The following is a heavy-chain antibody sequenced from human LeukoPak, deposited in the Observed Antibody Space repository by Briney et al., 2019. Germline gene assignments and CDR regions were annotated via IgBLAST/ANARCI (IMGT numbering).Heavy chain of an antibody. Sequence: GASVKVSCKVSGYTLTELSMHWVRQAPGKGLEWMGGFDPEDGETIYAQKFQGRVTMTEDTSTDTAYMELSSLRSEDTAVYYCARDYYDSSGYYYYFDYWGQGTLVTVSS. CDR3: ARDYYDSSGYYYYFDY. J-gene: IGHJ4*02. V-gene: IGHV1-24*01. CDR2: FDPEDGET. D-gene: IGHD3-22*01. CDR1: GYTLTELS.